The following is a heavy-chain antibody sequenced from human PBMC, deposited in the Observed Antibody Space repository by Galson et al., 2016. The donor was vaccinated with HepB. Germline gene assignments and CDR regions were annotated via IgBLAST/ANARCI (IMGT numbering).Heavy chain of an antibody. J-gene: IGHJ3*02. D-gene: IGHD2-2*01. V-gene: IGHV1-46*01. CDR3: ARVAVPPARAFDI. CDR2: IKPSGGGT. Sequence: SVKVSCKASGYTFTRYYIHWVRQAPGQGLEWMGIIKPSGGGTSYAQKFQGRVTMTRDTSTSTVYMELSSLRSEDTAMYYCARVAVPPARAFDIWGQGTMVTVSS. CDR1: GYTFTRYY.